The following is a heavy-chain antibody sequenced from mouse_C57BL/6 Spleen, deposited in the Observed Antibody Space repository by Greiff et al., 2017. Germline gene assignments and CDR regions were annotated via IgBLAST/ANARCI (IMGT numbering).Heavy chain of an antibody. CDR2: ISGGGGNT. V-gene: IGHV5-9*04. CDR3: AKTITTVVARYFDV. D-gene: IGHD1-1*01. CDR1: GFTFSSYT. J-gene: IGHJ1*03. Sequence: EVKGVESGGGLVKPGGSLKLSCAVSGFTFSSYTMSWVRQTPEKRLEWVATISGGGGNTYYPDSVKGRFTISRDHAKNTLYLKRSSLRSEDTAVYYCAKTITTVVARYFDVWGTGTTVTVSS.